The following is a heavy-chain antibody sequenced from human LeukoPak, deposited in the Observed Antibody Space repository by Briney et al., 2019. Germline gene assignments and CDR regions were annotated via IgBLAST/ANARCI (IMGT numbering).Heavy chain of an antibody. CDR2: ISGSGGST. D-gene: IGHD6-13*01. Sequence: RGSLRLSCAASGFTFSSYAMSWVRQAPGKGLEWVSAISGSGGSTYYADSVKGRFTISRDNSKNTLYLQMNSLRAEDTAVYYCAKGLYSSSWSGAEYFQHWGQGTLVTVSS. CDR1: GFTFSSYA. CDR3: AKGLYSSSWSGAEYFQH. V-gene: IGHV3-23*01. J-gene: IGHJ1*01.